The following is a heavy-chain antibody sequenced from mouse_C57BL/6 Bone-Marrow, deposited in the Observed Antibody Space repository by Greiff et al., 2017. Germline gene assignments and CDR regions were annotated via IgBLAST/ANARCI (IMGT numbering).Heavy chain of an antibody. CDR3: ARAGAMDY. Sequence: QVQLQQPGAELVMPGASVKLSCKASGYTFTSYWMHWVKQRPGQGLEWIGEIDPSDSYTKYNQKFKGKSTLAVDKSSRTAYMQLSSLTSEASAVYYCARAGAMDYWGQGTSVTVSS. CDR1: GYTFTSYW. CDR2: IDPSDSYT. V-gene: IGHV1-69*01. J-gene: IGHJ4*01.